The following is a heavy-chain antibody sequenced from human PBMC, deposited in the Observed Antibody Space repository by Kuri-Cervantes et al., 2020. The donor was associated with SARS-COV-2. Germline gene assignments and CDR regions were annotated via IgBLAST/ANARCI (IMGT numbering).Heavy chain of an antibody. Sequence: GESLKISCAASGFTFSSYAMHWVRQAPGKGLEWVAVISYDGSNKYYADSVKGRFTISRDNSKNTLYLQMKSLRDEDTAIYYCAKDRAGAHDFWGQGTLVTVSS. J-gene: IGHJ4*02. V-gene: IGHV3-30-3*01. CDR2: ISYDGSNK. CDR3: AKDRAGAHDF. D-gene: IGHD4/OR15-4a*01. CDR1: GFTFSSYA.